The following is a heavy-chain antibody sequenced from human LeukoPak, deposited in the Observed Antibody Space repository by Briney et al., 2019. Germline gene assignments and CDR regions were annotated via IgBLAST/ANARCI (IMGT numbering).Heavy chain of an antibody. D-gene: IGHD6-6*01. Sequence: ASVKVSCTASGGTFSSYAISWVRQAPGQGLEWMGGIIPIFGTANYAQKFQGRVTITADESTSTAYMELSSLRSEDTAVYYCARGRDSSSSYFYWGQGTLVTVSS. CDR3: ARGRDSSSSYFY. V-gene: IGHV1-69*13. J-gene: IGHJ4*02. CDR2: IIPIFGTA. CDR1: GGTFSSYA.